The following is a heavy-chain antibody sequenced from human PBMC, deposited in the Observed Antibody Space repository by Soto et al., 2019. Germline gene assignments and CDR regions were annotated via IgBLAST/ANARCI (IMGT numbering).Heavy chain of an antibody. CDR1: GFIFNAYV. CDR2: IGGSGGNT. D-gene: IGHD4-4*01. Sequence: EVQLLDSGGGIVQPGGSLRLSCAASGFIFNAYVMTWVRQAPGKGLEWVSAIGGSGGNTYYAASVKGRFTISRDNSRDTVDLQMNSLRAEDAAVYYCARVGSDYINSLDHWGQGSLVTVSS. J-gene: IGHJ4*02. V-gene: IGHV3-23*01. CDR3: ARVGSDYINSLDH.